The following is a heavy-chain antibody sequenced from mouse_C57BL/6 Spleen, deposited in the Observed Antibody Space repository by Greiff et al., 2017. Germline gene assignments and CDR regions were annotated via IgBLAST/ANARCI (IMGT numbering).Heavy chain of an antibody. J-gene: IGHJ4*01. CDR3: ARGRGYGKGRYYAMDY. V-gene: IGHV5-16*01. CDR2: INYDGSST. Sequence: EVMLVESEGGLVQPGSSMKLSCTASGFTFSDYYMAWVRQVPEKGLEWVANINYDGSSTSSLDSLKSRFIISRDNAKNILYMQMSRLKSEDTATYYCARGRGYGKGRYYAMDYWGQGTSVTVSS. CDR1: GFTFSDYY. D-gene: IGHD2-10*02.